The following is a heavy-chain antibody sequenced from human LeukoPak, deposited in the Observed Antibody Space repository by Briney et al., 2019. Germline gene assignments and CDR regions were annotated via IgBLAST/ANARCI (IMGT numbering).Heavy chain of an antibody. J-gene: IGHJ3*02. CDR2: IISYSDNP. D-gene: IGHD2-15*01. Sequence: GASVTLSCKASGYTFTSYYITWVRQAPGQGLEWMGWIISYSDNPTYARNLQGRVTMTTDTSTSTAYMELRSLRSDDTAVYYCARTPHYCSGGSCYFDVFDIWGQGTMVSVCS. V-gene: IGHV1-18*01. CDR3: ARTPHYCSGGSCYFDVFDI. CDR1: GYTFTSYY.